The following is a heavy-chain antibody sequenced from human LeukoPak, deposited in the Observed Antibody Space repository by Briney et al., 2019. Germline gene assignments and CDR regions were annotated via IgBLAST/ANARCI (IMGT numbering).Heavy chain of an antibody. D-gene: IGHD6-13*01. CDR2: ISAYNGNT. Sequence: ASVKVSCKASGYTFTSYGISWVRQAPGQGLEWMGWISAYNGNTNYAQKLQGRVTMTADTSTSTAYMELRSLRSDDTAVYYCARVAISSSWYGRAIDYWGQGTLVTVSS. J-gene: IGHJ4*02. V-gene: IGHV1-18*01. CDR3: ARVAISSSWYGRAIDY. CDR1: GYTFTSYG.